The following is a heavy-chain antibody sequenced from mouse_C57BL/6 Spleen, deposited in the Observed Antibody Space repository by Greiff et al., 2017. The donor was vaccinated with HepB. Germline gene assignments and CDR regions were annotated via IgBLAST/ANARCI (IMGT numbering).Heavy chain of an antibody. V-gene: IGHV1-52*01. Sequence: QVHVKQSGAELVRPGSSVKLSCKASGYTFTSYWMHWVKQRPIQGLEWIGNIDPSDSETHYNQKFKDKATLTVDKSSSTAYMQLSSLTSEDSAVYYCSRSRSSGSAWFAYWGQGTLVTVSA. CDR1: GYTFTSYW. CDR3: SRSRSSGSAWFAY. CDR2: IDPSDSET. D-gene: IGHD3-2*02. J-gene: IGHJ3*01.